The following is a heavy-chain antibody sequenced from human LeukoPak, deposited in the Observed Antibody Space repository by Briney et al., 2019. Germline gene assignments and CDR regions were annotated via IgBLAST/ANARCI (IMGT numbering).Heavy chain of an antibody. V-gene: IGHV3-73*01. CDR3: TRLRNINCSGGSCYFDY. J-gene: IGHJ4*02. Sequence: PGGSLRLSCAASGFTFSGSAMHWVRQASGKGLEWVGRIKDKPNSYATEYAASVRGRFTISRDDSKKTAYLQMNSLKTEDTAVYYCTRLRNINCSGGSCYFDYWGPGTLVTVSS. D-gene: IGHD2-15*01. CDR1: GFTFSGSA. CDR2: IKDKPNSYAT.